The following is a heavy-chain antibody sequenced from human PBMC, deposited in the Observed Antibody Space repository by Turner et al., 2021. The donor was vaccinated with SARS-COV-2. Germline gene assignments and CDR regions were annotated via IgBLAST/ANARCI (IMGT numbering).Heavy chain of an antibody. CDR1: AVSITSNSHY. Sequence: QLLVQESGPALVKPSETLSLPCTVSAVSITSNSHYWGWVRQPPGKGLEWIGITYYPGGSYYNPSLRVRVTISVDPSQNQFSLILRSVTAADTAVYYCVTSVRRSGYFQRWGHGSLVSVSS. J-gene: IGHJ1*01. CDR2: TYYPGGS. CDR3: VTSVRRSGYFQR. V-gene: IGHV4-39*01.